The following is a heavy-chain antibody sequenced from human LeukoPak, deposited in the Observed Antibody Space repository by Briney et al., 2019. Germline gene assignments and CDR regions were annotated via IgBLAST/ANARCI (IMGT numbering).Heavy chain of an antibody. CDR2: IYPDDSDT. Sequence: GESLKISCKGSGYSFTSYWIGWVRQMPGKGLEWMGIIYPDDSDTRYSPSFEGQVIISVDKSISTAYLQWSSLKASDTATYYCARHGHCTNGVCYSNYYYYMYVWGKGTTVSVSS. J-gene: IGHJ6*03. V-gene: IGHV5-51*01. CDR1: GYSFTSYW. D-gene: IGHD2-8*01. CDR3: ARHGHCTNGVCYSNYYYYMYV.